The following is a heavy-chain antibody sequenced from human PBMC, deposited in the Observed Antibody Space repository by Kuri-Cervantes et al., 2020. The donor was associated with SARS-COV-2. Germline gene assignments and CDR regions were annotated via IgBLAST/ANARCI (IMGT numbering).Heavy chain of an antibody. CDR1: GHTFTAYN. Sequence: ASVKVSCKSSGHTFTAYNIHWVRQAPGQGLEWLGWINPKSGGTNHAQEFKGRITMTRDTSISTVYMELTRLRSDDTAVYSCARGGQPIHPCNSGVCYYYYYYMDFWGKGTTVTVSS. V-gene: IGHV1-2*02. J-gene: IGHJ6*03. D-gene: IGHD2/OR15-2a*01. CDR2: INPKSGGT. CDR3: ARGGQPIHPCNSGVCYYYYYYMDF.